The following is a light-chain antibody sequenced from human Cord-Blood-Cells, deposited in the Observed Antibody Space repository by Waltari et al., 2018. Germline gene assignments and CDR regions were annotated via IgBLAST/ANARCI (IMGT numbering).Light chain of an antibody. CDR2: EGS. Sequence: QSALTQPASVSGSPGQSITISCTGTRRDVGSYNLVSWYQQHPGKAPKLMIYEGSTRPSGVSNRFSGSKSGNTASLTISGLQAEDEADYYCCSYAGSSTFYVFGTGTKVTVL. CDR1: RRDVGSYNL. V-gene: IGLV2-23*01. CDR3: CSYAGSSTFYV. J-gene: IGLJ1*01.